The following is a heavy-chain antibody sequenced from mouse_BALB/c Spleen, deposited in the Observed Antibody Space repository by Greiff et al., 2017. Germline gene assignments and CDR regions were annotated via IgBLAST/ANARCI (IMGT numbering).Heavy chain of an antibody. V-gene: IGHV5-6-5*01. CDR3: ARGGMVTTPFDY. CDR1: GFTFSSYA. Sequence: EVQLQESGGGLVKPGGSLKLSCAASGFTFSSYAMSWVRQTPEKRLEWVASISSGGSTYYPDSVKGRFTISRDNARNILYLQMSSLRSEDTAMYYCARGGMVTTPFDYWGQGTTLTVSS. CDR2: ISSGGST. D-gene: IGHD2-3*01. J-gene: IGHJ2*01.